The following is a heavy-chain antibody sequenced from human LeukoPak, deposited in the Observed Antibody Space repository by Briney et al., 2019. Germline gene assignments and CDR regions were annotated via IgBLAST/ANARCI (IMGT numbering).Heavy chain of an antibody. CDR2: INHSGST. CDR1: GGSFSGYY. CDR3: ARGTRYSSGWYWRY. D-gene: IGHD6-19*01. Sequence: PSETLSLTCAVYGGSFSGYYWSWIRQPPGKGLEWIGEINHSGSTNYNPSLKSRVTISVDTSKNQFSLKRSSVTAADTAVYYCARGTRYSSGWYWRYWGQGTLVTVSS. V-gene: IGHV4-34*01. J-gene: IGHJ4*02.